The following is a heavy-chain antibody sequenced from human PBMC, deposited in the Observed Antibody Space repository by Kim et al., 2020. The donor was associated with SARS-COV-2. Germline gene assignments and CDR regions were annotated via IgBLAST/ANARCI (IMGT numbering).Heavy chain of an antibody. V-gene: IGHV3-7*01. CDR1: GFTFSSHW. Sequence: GGSLRLSCVASGFTFSSHWMSWVRQAPGKGLEWVAYIKVDGIEKYYVDSVKGRFTISRDNAKNSLYLHMNSLRAEDTAVYYCARKWEPRGQGTLVTVSS. J-gene: IGHJ4*02. CDR2: IKVDGIEK. D-gene: IGHD1-26*01. CDR3: ARKWEP.